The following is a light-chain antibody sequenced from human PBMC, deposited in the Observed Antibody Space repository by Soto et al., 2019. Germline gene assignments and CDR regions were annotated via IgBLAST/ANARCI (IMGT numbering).Light chain of an antibody. CDR2: GVT. CDR3: SSFTTSYFYV. J-gene: IGLJ1*01. CDR1: GSDIGAYNY. V-gene: IGLV2-14*01. Sequence: QSVLTQPASVSGSPGQSITISCTGSGSDIGAYNYVSWYQQHPGKAPKLLIHGVTRRPSGVSSRFSASKSAYTASLTISGLQAGDEANYYCSSFTTSYFYVFGPGTKVTAL.